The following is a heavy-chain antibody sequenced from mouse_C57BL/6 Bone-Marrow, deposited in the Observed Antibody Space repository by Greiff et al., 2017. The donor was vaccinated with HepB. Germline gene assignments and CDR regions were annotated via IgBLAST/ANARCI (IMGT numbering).Heavy chain of an antibody. J-gene: IGHJ1*03. CDR2: IYPRSGNT. CDR1: GYTFTSYG. Sequence: QVQLKESGAELARPGASVKLSCKASGYTFTSYGISWVKQRTGQGLEWIGEIYPRSGNTYYNEKFKGKATLTADKSSSTAYMELRSLTSEDSAVYFCAKFPLNFDVWGTRTTVTVSS. V-gene: IGHV1-81*01. CDR3: AKFPLNFDV.